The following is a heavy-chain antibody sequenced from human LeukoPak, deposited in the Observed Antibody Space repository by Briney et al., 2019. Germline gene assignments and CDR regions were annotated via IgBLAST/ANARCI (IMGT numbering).Heavy chain of an antibody. D-gene: IGHD3-3*01. Sequence: GGSLRLSCALSGFTFNSYAMSWVRQAPGPGLEWVSAISGSGGSTYYADSVKGRFTISRDNSKNTLYLQMNGLRAEDTAVYYCAKVSFWSGYWLEKYYFDYWGQGTLVTVSS. CDR2: ISGSGGST. J-gene: IGHJ4*02. CDR3: AKVSFWSGYWLEKYYFDY. CDR1: GFTFNSYA. V-gene: IGHV3-23*01.